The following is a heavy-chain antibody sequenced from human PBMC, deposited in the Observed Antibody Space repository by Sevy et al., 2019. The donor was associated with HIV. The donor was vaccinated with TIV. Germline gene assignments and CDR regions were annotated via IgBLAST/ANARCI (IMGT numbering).Heavy chain of an antibody. CDR1: GYTFTSYR. Sequence: ASVKVSCKASGYTFTSYRIYWVRQAPGQGLEWMGWLSAHNGDTNYVQKVQGRVAMNTATSTSTAYMELRSLTSEETAVNYCARAYCSGGSCYSLAYWGQGSLVTVST. D-gene: IGHD2-15*01. CDR2: LSAHNGDT. V-gene: IGHV1-18*01. CDR3: ARAYCSGGSCYSLAY. J-gene: IGHJ1*01.